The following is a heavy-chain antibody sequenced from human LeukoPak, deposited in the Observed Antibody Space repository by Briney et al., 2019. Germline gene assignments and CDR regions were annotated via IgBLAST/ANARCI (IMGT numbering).Heavy chain of an antibody. V-gene: IGHV1-8*01. CDR1: GYTFTSYD. Sequence: WASVKVSCRASGYTFTSYDINWVRQATGQVLEWMGWMNPNSGNTGYAQKFQGRVTMTRNTSISTAYMELSSLRSEDTAVYYCARDGSYYEGFDYWGQGTLVTVSS. CDR3: ARDGSYYEGFDY. CDR2: MNPNSGNT. J-gene: IGHJ4*02. D-gene: IGHD1-26*01.